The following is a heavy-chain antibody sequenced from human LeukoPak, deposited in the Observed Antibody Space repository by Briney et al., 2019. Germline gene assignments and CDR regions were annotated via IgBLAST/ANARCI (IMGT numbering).Heavy chain of an antibody. D-gene: IGHD5-18*01. Sequence: GASVKVSCKASGYTFTGYYMHWVRQAPGQGLEWMGWINPNSGGTNYAQKFQGRVTMTRDTSISTAYMELSRLRSDDTAVYYCARDQGRGYSYGLYYFDYWGQGTLVTVPS. J-gene: IGHJ4*02. V-gene: IGHV1-2*02. CDR2: INPNSGGT. CDR3: ARDQGRGYSYGLYYFDY. CDR1: GYTFTGYY.